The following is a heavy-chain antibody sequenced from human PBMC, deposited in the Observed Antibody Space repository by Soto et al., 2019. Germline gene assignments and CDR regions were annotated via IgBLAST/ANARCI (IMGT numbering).Heavy chain of an antibody. J-gene: IGHJ5*02. D-gene: IGHD6-13*01. V-gene: IGHV4-34*01. Sequence: ENLSLRCAVYGGSFSGYYWSWIRQPPGKGLEWIGEINHSGSTNYNPSLKSRVTISVDTSKNQFSLKLSSVTAADTAVYYCARGGEQQLTNNWFDPWGQGTLVTVS. CDR1: GGSFSGYY. CDR3: ARGGEQQLTNNWFDP. CDR2: INHSGST.